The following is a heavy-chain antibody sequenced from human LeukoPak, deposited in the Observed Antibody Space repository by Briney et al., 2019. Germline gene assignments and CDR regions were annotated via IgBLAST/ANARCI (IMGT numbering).Heavy chain of an antibody. Sequence: SETPSLTCTVSGGSISSGSYYWSWIRQPPGQGLEWIGYIHFIGDTYYNPSLKSRVTISVDTSKNQFSLKLSTVTAADTAVYYCARVPRFSSDWIEYRIFDYWGQGTLVTVSS. V-gene: IGHV4-30-4*01. CDR1: GGSISSGSYY. CDR2: IHFIGDT. D-gene: IGHD6-19*01. J-gene: IGHJ4*02. CDR3: ARVPRFSSDWIEYRIFDY.